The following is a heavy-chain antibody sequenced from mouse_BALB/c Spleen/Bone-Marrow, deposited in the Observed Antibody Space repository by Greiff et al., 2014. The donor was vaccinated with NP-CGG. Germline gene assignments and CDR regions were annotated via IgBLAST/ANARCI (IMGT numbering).Heavy chain of an antibody. Sequence: VQLQQSGVELVKPGASVKLSCTASGFNIKDTYLPWVKQRPEQGLDWIGRIDPAIFTKYDPKFQGKATITADTSSNTAYLHLSSLTSEDTAVYYCASYRYGWYFDVWGAGTAVTVSS. V-gene: IGHV14-3*02. J-gene: IGHJ1*01. CDR1: GFNIKDTY. CDR2: IDPAIFT. D-gene: IGHD2-14*01. CDR3: ASYRYGWYFDV.